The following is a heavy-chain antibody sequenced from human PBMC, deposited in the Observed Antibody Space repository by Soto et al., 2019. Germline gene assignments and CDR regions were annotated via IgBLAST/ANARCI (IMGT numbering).Heavy chain of an antibody. J-gene: IGHJ4*02. CDR2: IYYSGST. V-gene: IGHV4-31*03. CDR1: GGSISSGGYY. CDR3: ARVPRYFDWLRFDY. Sequence: SETLSLTCTVSGGSISSGGYYWSWIRQHPGKGLEWIGYIYYSGSTYYNPSLKSRVTISVDTSKNQFSLKLSSVTAADTAVYYCARVPRYFDWLRFDYWGQGTLVTVSS. D-gene: IGHD3-9*01.